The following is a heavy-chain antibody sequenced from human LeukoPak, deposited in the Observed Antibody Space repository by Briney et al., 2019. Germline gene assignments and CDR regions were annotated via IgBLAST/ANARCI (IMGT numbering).Heavy chain of an antibody. CDR2: ISSSSSYI. V-gene: IGHV3-21*01. CDR3: ARGQQGLTDYYYMDV. J-gene: IGHJ6*03. CDR1: GFTFSSYS. Sequence: GGSLRLSCAASGFTFSSYSMNWVRQAPGKGLEWVSSISSSSSYIYYADSVKGRFTISRDNAKNSLYLQMNSLRAEDTAVYYCARGQQGLTDYYYMDVWGKGTTVTVSS. D-gene: IGHD6-13*01.